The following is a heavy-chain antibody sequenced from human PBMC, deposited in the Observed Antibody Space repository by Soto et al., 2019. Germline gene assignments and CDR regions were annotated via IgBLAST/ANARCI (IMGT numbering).Heavy chain of an antibody. D-gene: IGHD5-12*01. V-gene: IGHV4-34*01. CDR1: GGSFSGYY. J-gene: IGHJ4*02. CDR2: INHRGST. CDR3: ATDENSGYEY. Sequence: SETLSLTCAVYGGSFSGYYWSWIRQPPGKGLEWIGEINHRGSTNYNPSLKSRITISVDTSKNQFSLKLTSVTAADTAVYYCATDENSGYEYWGQGTLVTVSS.